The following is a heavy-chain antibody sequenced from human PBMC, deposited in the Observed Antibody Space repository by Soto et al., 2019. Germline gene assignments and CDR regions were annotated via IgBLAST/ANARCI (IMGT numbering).Heavy chain of an antibody. J-gene: IGHJ3*01. V-gene: IGHV4-39*01. CDR3: ARRTDYGDYSDAFDV. Sequence: QLQLQESGPGLVKPSETLSLTCTASGDTISSSDFYWGWIRQPPGRGLEWIGNIFYSGSTYYNPSLKRRVTISVDTSRTQFPLKLSSVTAADTAVYYCARRTDYGDYSDAFDVWGHGSMVTVSS. CDR1: GDTISSSDFY. CDR2: IFYSGST. D-gene: IGHD4-17*01.